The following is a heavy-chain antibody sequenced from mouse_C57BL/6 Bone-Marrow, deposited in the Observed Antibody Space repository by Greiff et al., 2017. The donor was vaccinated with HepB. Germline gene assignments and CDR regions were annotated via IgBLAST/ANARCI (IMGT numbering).Heavy chain of an antibody. J-gene: IGHJ1*03. CDR3: RTGTTYWYFDV. D-gene: IGHD4-1*01. V-gene: IGHV1-26*01. Sequence: EVQLQQSGPELVKPGASVKISCKASGYTFTDYYMNWVKQSHGKSLEWIGDINPNNGGTSYNQKFKGKATLTVDKSSSTAYMELRSLTSEDSAVYYSRTGTTYWYFDVWGTGTTVTVSS. CDR1: GYTFTDYY. CDR2: INPNNGGT.